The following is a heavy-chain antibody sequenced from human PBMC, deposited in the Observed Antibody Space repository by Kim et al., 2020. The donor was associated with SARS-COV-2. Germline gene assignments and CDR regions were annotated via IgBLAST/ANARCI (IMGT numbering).Heavy chain of an antibody. CDR2: ISYDGSNK. V-gene: IGHV3-30*04. CDR3: ARDQVRGYMEGYYYYGMDV. Sequence: GGSLRLSCAASGFTFSSYAMHWVRQAPGKGLEWVAVISYDGSNKYYADSVKGRFTISRDNSKNTLYLQMNSLRAEDTAVYYCARDQVRGYMEGYYYYGMDVWGQGTTVTVSS. CDR1: GFTFSSYA. D-gene: IGHD3-10*01. J-gene: IGHJ6*02.